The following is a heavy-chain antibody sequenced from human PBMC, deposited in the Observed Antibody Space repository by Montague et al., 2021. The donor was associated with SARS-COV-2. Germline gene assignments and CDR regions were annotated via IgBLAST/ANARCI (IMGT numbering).Heavy chain of an antibody. Sequence: SETLSLTCTVSGGSISSYYWSWIRQPPGKGLEWIGYIYYSGSTNYNPSLKSRVTISVDTSKNQFSLKLSSVTAADTAVYYCARVFQRWQQFDPYFDYRGQGTLVTVSS. CDR3: ARVFQRWQQFDPYFDY. CDR1: GGSISSYY. CDR2: IYYSGST. D-gene: IGHD5-24*01. V-gene: IGHV4-59*01. J-gene: IGHJ4*02.